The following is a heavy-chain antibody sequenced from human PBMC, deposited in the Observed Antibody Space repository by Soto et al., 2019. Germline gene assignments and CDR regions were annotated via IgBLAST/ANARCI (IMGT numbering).Heavy chain of an antibody. V-gene: IGHV3-21*01. CDR1: GVTCSSYS. Sequence: GGSLRLCCAASGVTCSSYSMNWVRQAPGKGLEWVSSISSSSSYIYYADSVKGRFTISRDNAKNSLYLQMNSLRAEDTAVYYCARTYYYGSGSFYGMDVWGQGPTVTVSS. D-gene: IGHD3-10*01. J-gene: IGHJ6*02. CDR2: ISSSSSYI. CDR3: ARTYYYGSGSFYGMDV.